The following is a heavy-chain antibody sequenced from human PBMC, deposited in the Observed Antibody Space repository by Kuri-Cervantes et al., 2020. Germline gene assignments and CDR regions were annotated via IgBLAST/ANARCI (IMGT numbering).Heavy chain of an antibody. D-gene: IGHD4-17*01. CDR1: GGSFSGYY. Sequence: SETLSLTCAVYGGSFSGYYWSWIRQPPGKGLEWIGEINHSGSTNYNPSLKSRVTISVDTSKNQFSLKLSSVTAADTAVYYCARDPPTVNAYWGQGTLVTVSS. J-gene: IGHJ4*02. CDR3: ARDPPTVNAY. CDR2: INHSGST. V-gene: IGHV4-34*01.